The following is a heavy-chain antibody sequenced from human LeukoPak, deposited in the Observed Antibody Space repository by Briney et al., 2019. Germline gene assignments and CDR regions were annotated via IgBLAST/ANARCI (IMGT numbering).Heavy chain of an antibody. CDR1: GFTFNTYW. CDR2: IKEDGSEM. V-gene: IGHV3-7*03. CDR3: ARISLGLRLGLFEN. D-gene: IGHD3-16*01. J-gene: IGHJ4*02. Sequence: PGGSLRLSCAASGFTFNTYWMSWVRQAPGKGLEWVANIKEDGSEMYYVDSVKGRFTISRDNAKKSVYLQMNTLRAEDTAVYYCARISLGLRLGLFENWGQGTLVTVSS.